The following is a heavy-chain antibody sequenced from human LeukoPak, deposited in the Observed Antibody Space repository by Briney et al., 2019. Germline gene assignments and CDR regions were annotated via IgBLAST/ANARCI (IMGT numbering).Heavy chain of an antibody. CDR3: ARINRDTSSSPGSLVFDP. CDR1: GFTFSSYW. D-gene: IGHD6-6*01. J-gene: IGHJ5*02. V-gene: IGHV3-7*01. Sequence: GGSLRLSCAASGFTFSSYWMSWVRQAPGEGLEWVSHINQDGSEKYYVDSVKGRFTISRDNAKKSLYLQMNSLRAEDTAVYYCARINRDTSSSPGSLVFDPWGQRTLVTVSS. CDR2: INQDGSEK.